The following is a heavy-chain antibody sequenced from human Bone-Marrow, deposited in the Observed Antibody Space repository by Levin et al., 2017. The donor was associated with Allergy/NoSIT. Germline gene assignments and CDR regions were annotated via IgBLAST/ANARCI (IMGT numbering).Heavy chain of an antibody. CDR2: ISYDGSNK. D-gene: IGHD3-10*01. Sequence: GESLKISCAASGFTFSSYGMHWVRQAPGKGLEWVAVISYDGSNKYYADSVKGRFTISRDNSKNTLYLQMNSLRAEDTAVYYCAPGEFLFWFDPWGQGTLVTVSS. J-gene: IGHJ5*02. CDR1: GFTFSSYG. CDR3: APGEFLFWFDP. V-gene: IGHV3-30*03.